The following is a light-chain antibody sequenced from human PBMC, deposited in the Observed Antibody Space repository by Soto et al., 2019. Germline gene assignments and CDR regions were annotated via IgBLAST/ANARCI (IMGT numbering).Light chain of an antibody. CDR3: QQRSNWPIT. Sequence: EIVLTQSPSTLSLSPRERATLSCMASQSVSSYLAWYQQKPGQAPRLLIYDASNRATAIPARFSGSGSGTDFTLTISSLEPEDYAVYYCQQRSNWPITFGPGTKVEIK. CDR1: QSVSSY. V-gene: IGKV3-11*01. CDR2: DAS. J-gene: IGKJ3*01.